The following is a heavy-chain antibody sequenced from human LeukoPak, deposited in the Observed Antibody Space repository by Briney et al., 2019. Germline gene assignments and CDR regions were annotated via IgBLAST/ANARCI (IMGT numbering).Heavy chain of an antibody. CDR2: MNPNSGNT. CDR1: GYTFTSYD. D-gene: IGHD1-26*01. CDR3: ARVATLRVYYYYMDV. J-gene: IGHJ6*03. V-gene: IGHV1-8*01. Sequence: ASVKVSCKASGYTFTSYDINWVRQATGQGLEWMGWMNPNSGNTGYAQKFQGRVTMTRNTSISTAYMELSSLRSEDTAVYYCARVATLRVYYYYMDVWGNGTTVTVSS.